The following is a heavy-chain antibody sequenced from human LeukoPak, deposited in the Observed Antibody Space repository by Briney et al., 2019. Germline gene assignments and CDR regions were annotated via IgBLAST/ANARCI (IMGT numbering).Heavy chain of an antibody. D-gene: IGHD6-13*01. CDR3: ARDSGIAAPGTLPRLGKGYYGMDV. J-gene: IGHJ6*02. CDR1: GGSISSYF. Sequence: SETLSLTCTVSGGSISSYFWSWIRQSAGKGLEWTGRMYVSGSTNSNPSLKSRVTMSVDTSKNQFSLKLSSVTAADTAVYYCARDSGIAAPGTLPRLGKGYYGMDVWGQGTTVTVSS. V-gene: IGHV4-4*07. CDR2: MYVSGST.